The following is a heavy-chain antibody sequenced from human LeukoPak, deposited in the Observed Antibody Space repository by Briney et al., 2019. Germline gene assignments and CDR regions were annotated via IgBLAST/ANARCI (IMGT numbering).Heavy chain of an antibody. Sequence: GGSLRLSCAASGFTFSSYSMNWVRQAPGKGLEWVSYISSSSSTIYYADSVKGRFTISRDNAKNSLYLQMNSLRAEDTAVYYCARVSFLDGDYSDYWGQGNLVTVSS. V-gene: IGHV3-48*01. J-gene: IGHJ4*02. CDR2: ISSSSSTI. CDR1: GFTFSSYS. D-gene: IGHD3/OR15-3a*01. CDR3: ARVSFLDGDYSDY.